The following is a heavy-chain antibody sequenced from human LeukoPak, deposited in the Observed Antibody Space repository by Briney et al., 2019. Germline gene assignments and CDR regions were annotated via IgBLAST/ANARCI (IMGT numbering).Heavy chain of an antibody. CDR3: ARCRLAAAVNYYYFMDV. D-gene: IGHD6-13*01. J-gene: IGHJ6*03. CDR2: ISAYNGNT. CDR1: GYTFTSYG. Sequence: GASVKVSCKASGYTFTSYGISWVRQAPGQGLEWMGWISAYNGNTNYAQKLQGRVTMTTDTSTSTAYMELRSLRSDDTAVYYCARCRLAAAVNYYYFMDVRGKGTTVTVSS. V-gene: IGHV1-18*01.